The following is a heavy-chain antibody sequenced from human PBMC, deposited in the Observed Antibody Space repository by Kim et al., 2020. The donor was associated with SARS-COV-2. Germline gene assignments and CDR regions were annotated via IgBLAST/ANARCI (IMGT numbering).Heavy chain of an antibody. CDR3: ARDGNHGGKSPNWFDP. D-gene: IGHD2-15*01. J-gene: IGHJ5*02. CDR1: GFTFSSYS. V-gene: IGHV3-48*02. CDR2: ISSSSSTI. Sequence: GGSLRLSCAASGFTFSSYSMNWVRQAPGKGLEWVSYISSSSSTIYYADSVKGRFTISRDNAKNSLYLQMNSLRDEDTAVYYCARDGNHGGKSPNWFDPWGQGTLVTVSS.